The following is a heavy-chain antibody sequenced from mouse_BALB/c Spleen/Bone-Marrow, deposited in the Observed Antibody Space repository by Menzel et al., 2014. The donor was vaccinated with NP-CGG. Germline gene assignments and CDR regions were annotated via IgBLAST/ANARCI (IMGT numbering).Heavy chain of an antibody. CDR3: ARSRIGFAY. CDR2: INPGSGGT. Sequence: QAQLQQSGAELVRPGTSVKVSCKASGYAFTNYLIEWVKQRPGQGLEWIGVINPGSGGTNYNEKFKGKATLTADKSSSTAYMQLSSLTSDDSAVYFCARSRIGFAYWGQGTLVTVSA. V-gene: IGHV1-54*03. J-gene: IGHJ3*01. CDR1: GYAFTNYL.